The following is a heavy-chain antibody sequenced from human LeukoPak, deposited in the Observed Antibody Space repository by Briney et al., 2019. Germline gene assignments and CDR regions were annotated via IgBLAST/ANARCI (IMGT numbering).Heavy chain of an antibody. Sequence: SETLSLTCAVYGGSFSGYYWSWIRQPPGKGLEWIGEINHSGSTNHNPSLKSRVTISVDTSKNQFSLKLSSVTAADTAVYYCARGRIVGARNFDYWGQGTLVTVSS. CDR3: ARGRIVGARNFDY. CDR2: INHSGST. CDR1: GGSFSGYY. D-gene: IGHD1-26*01. V-gene: IGHV4-34*01. J-gene: IGHJ4*02.